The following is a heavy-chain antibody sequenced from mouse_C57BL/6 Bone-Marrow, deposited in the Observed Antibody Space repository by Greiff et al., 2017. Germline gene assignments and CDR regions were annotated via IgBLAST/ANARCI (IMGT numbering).Heavy chain of an antibody. CDR2: IYPRDGSY. D-gene: IGHD1-1*01. V-gene: IGHV1-85*01. CDR1: GYTFTSYD. CDR3: ARLEFDGSSGDWYFDV. Sequence: QVQLQQSGPELVKPGASVKLSCKASGYTFTSYDINWVKQRPGQGLEWIGWIYPRDGSYKYNEKFKSKGTLTVDTSSSTAYMELHSLTSEDSAVYFCARLEFDGSSGDWYFDVWGTGTTVTVSS. J-gene: IGHJ1*03.